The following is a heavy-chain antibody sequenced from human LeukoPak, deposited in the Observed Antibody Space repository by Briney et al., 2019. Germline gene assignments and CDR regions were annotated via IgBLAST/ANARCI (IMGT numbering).Heavy chain of an antibody. CDR3: ARKYGGYCSGGSCSYDAFDI. Sequence: SETLSLNCTVSGGSISSGGYYWSWIRQHPGKGLEWIGYMYYSGSTYYNPSLKSRVTISVDTSKNQFSLKLSSVTAADTAVYYCARKYGGYCSGGSCSYDAFDIWGQGTMVTVSS. CDR2: MYYSGST. J-gene: IGHJ3*02. D-gene: IGHD2-15*01. CDR1: GGSISSGGYY. V-gene: IGHV4-31*03.